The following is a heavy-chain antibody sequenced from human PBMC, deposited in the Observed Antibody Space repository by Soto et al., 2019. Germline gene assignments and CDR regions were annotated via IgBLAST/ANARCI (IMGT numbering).Heavy chain of an antibody. CDR3: ARVRGQTRLDYYYYGMDV. CDR2: ISAYNGNT. J-gene: IGHJ6*02. CDR1: GYTFTSYG. V-gene: IGHV1-18*01. D-gene: IGHD6-25*01. Sequence: ASVKVSCKASGYTFTSYGISWVRQAPGQGLEWMGWISAYNGNTNYAQKLQGRVTMTTDTSTSTAYMELRSLRSDDTAVYYCARVRGQTRLDYYYYGMDVWGQGTTVTVSS.